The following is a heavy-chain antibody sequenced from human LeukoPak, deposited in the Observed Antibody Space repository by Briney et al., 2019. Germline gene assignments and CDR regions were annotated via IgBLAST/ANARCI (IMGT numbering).Heavy chain of an antibody. CDR3: NKGFTY. V-gene: IGHV3-23*01. J-gene: IGHJ4*02. Sequence: GGSLRLSCAVSGFTFSTYAMTWVRQAPGKGLEWISSISGRGGSTYYADSVKGRFTISRDNSKNTLFLQMNSLRVEDTAKYYCNKGFTYWGQGTQVTVSS. CDR1: GFTFSTYA. D-gene: IGHD3-10*01. CDR2: ISGRGGST.